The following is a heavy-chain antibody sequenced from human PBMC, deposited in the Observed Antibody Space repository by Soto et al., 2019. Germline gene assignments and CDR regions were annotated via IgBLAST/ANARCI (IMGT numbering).Heavy chain of an antibody. CDR3: ATARSFYFDSSGYYYGFDS. V-gene: IGHV3-21*01. Sequence: GGSLRLSCAASGFTFSRQSMSWFRQAPGKGLEWVSSISSGSSYINYADSVKGRFTISRDNAKNSLYLQMNSLRAEDTAVYSCATARSFYFDSSGYYYGFDSWGQGTLVTVPS. J-gene: IGHJ4*02. CDR1: GFTFSRQS. CDR2: ISSGSSYI. D-gene: IGHD3-22*01.